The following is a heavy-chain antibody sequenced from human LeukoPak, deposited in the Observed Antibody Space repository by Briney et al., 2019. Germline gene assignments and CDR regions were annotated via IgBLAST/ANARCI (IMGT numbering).Heavy chain of an antibody. Sequence: PGGSLRLSCAASEFTISSNYMSWVRQAPGKGLEWVSSISYRSSDIEYADSVRGRFTISRDNAKQSLFLQMSGLRAEDTAVYYCARVGYCSSTSCARGAFDIWGQGTMVTVSS. CDR3: ARVGYCSSTSCARGAFDI. CDR1: EFTISSNY. J-gene: IGHJ3*02. D-gene: IGHD2-2*01. CDR2: ISYRSSDI. V-gene: IGHV3-21*01.